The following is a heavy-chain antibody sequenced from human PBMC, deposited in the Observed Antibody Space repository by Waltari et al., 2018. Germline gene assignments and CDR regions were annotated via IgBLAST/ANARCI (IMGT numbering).Heavy chain of an antibody. D-gene: IGHD2-15*01. Sequence: QLQLQESGPGLVKPSETLSLTCTVSGGSISSRSYYWGWIRQPPGKGLEWIGSIYYSGSTYYNPSLKSRVTISVDTSKNQFSLKLSSVTAADTAVYYCARVVVVAADFDYWGQGTLVTVSS. CDR1: GGSISSRSYY. J-gene: IGHJ4*02. CDR3: ARVVVVAADFDY. CDR2: IYYSGST. V-gene: IGHV4-39*01.